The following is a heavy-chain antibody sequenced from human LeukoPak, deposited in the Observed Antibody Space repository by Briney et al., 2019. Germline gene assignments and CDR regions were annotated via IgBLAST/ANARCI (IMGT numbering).Heavy chain of an antibody. V-gene: IGHV4-39*07. Sequence: SETLSLTCTVSGGSISSSSYYWGWIRQPPGKGLEWIGSIYYSGSTYYNPSLKSRVTISVDTSKNQFSLKLSSVTAADTAVYYCARAYSSSYVYYYYMDVWGKGTTVTISS. CDR2: IYYSGST. J-gene: IGHJ6*03. D-gene: IGHD6-6*01. CDR3: ARAYSSSYVYYYYMDV. CDR1: GGSISSSSYY.